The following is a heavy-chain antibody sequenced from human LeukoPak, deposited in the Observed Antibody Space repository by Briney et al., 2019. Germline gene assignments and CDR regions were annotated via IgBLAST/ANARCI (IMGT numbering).Heavy chain of an antibody. CDR2: IYYSGST. V-gene: IGHV4-59*12. J-gene: IGHJ5*02. D-gene: IGHD3-16*02. CDR3: ARGLRDYVWGSYRYPNWFDP. CDR1: GGSISSYY. Sequence: SETLSLTCTVSGGSISSYYWSWIRQPPGKGLEWIGYIYYSGSTNYNPSLKSRVTISVDTSKNQFSLKLSSVTAADTAVYYCARGLRDYVWGSYRYPNWFDPWGQGTLVTVSS.